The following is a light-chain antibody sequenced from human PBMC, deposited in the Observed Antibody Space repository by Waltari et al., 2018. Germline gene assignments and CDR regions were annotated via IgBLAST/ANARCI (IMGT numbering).Light chain of an antibody. Sequence: EIVLTQSPGTLSSSPGERATLSCRASQNIGRYLVWYQQKPGQAPRLLIYEASRRATGIPDRFSGIGSGTDFSLTISRLEPEDFAVYYCQNHERLPATFGQGTKVEIK. CDR3: QNHERLPAT. CDR1: QNIGRY. CDR2: EAS. J-gene: IGKJ1*01. V-gene: IGKV3-20*01.